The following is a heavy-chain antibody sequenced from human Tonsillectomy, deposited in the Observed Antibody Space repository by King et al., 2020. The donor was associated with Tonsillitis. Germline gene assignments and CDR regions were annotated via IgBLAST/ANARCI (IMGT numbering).Heavy chain of an antibody. D-gene: IGHD6-19*01. CDR2: ITGGGGST. CDR3: AKGVAVAGRRGFDS. V-gene: IGHV3-23*04. CDR1: GFTFNNYA. Sequence: EVQLVESGGGLVQPGGSLRLSCAASGFTFNNYAMSWVRQAPGKGLEWVSTITGGGGSTFSADSVKGRFTISRDNSNNTLYLQMSSLRAEDTAVYYCAKGVAVAGRRGFDSWGQGTLVTVSS. J-gene: IGHJ4*02.